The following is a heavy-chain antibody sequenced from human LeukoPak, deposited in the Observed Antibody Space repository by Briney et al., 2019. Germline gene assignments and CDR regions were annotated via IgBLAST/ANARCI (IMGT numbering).Heavy chain of an antibody. Sequence: ASVKVSCKASGYTFIDSYIHFVRQAPGQGLEWMGRINPNSGATHYAQKFHVRVTMTRDTSMNTAYMQLSGLTSDDTAVYFCARGFMSAAGPCDYWGQGTLVTVSS. CDR2: INPNSGAT. CDR3: ARGFMSAAGPCDY. V-gene: IGHV1-2*06. CDR1: GYTFIDSY. J-gene: IGHJ4*02. D-gene: IGHD6-13*01.